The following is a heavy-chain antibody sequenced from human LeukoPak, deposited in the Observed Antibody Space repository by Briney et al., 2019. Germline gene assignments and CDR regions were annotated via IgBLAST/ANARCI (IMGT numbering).Heavy chain of an antibody. D-gene: IGHD1-26*01. V-gene: IGHV4-39*01. J-gene: IGHJ4*02. CDR3: ARHTGGSYDY. Sequence: PSETLSLTCTVSGGSISSSSYYWGWIRQPPGKGLEWIGTFYYSGSTYYNPSLKGRVTISLDTSKIQFSLKLSSVTAADTAMYYCARHTGGSYDYWGQGTLVTVSS. CDR2: FYYSGST. CDR1: GGSISSSSYY.